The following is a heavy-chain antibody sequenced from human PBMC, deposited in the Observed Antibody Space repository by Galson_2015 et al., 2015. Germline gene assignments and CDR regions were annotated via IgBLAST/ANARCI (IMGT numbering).Heavy chain of an antibody. CDR1: GFTFSSYW. V-gene: IGHV3-7*01. CDR3: AGLGGYYFYGMDV. Sequence: SLRLSCAASGFTFSSYWMSWVRQAPGKGLEWVANIKKDGSEKYYVDSVKGRFTTSRDNAKNSLFLQINSLRAEDTAVYYCAGLGGYYFYGMDVWGQGATVTVSS. CDR2: IKKDGSEK. J-gene: IGHJ6*02.